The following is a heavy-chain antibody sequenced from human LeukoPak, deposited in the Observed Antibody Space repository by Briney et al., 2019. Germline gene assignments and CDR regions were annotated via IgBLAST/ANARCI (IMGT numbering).Heavy chain of an antibody. CDR1: GGSISSHY. J-gene: IGHJ5*02. CDR3: ARGRDWFDP. Sequence: SETLSLTCTVSGGSISSHYWSLIRQPPGKGLEWIGYIYYSGSTNYNPSLKSRVAISVDTSKNQISLKLSSVTAGDTAVYYCARGRDWFDPWGQGTLVTVSS. CDR2: IYYSGST. V-gene: IGHV4-59*11.